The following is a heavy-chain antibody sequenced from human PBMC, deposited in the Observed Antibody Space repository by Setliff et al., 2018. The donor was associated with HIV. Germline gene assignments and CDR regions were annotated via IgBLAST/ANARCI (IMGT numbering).Heavy chain of an antibody. CDR1: GGSTTSSTYY. CDR3: VRHNPTMVTDGYDI. D-gene: IGHD2-21*02. V-gene: IGHV4-39*01. J-gene: IGHJ3*02. CDR2: VSYSGRT. Sequence: SETLSFTCTVSGGSTTSSTYYWGWIRQPPGRGLEWIGSVSYSGRTYYNPSLKSRVTISIDTSKNQFSLNLSSVTAADTAVYYCVRHNPTMVTDGYDIWGQGTKVTVSS.